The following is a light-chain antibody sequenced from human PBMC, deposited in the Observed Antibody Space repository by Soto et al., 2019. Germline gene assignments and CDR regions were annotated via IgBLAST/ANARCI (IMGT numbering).Light chain of an antibody. V-gene: IGKV4-1*01. CDR3: QQYYDPPLT. Sequence: DIVMTQSPDSLTVSLGERATVNCKSSQSILYSSNNKNYLAWYQQKIGQPPKLLISWASTRESGVPDRFSGSGSGTDFTLTSSSLQAEDVAVYYCQQYYDPPLTFGGGTKVEI. J-gene: IGKJ4*01. CDR2: WAS. CDR1: QSILYSSNNKNY.